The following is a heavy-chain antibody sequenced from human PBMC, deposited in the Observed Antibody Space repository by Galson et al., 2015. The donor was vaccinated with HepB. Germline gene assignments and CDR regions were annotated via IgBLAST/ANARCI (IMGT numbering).Heavy chain of an antibody. V-gene: IGHV1-2*02. J-gene: IGHJ3*02. D-gene: IGHD2-15*01. CDR1: GYTFTGYY. CDR2: INPNSGGT. CDR3: ARLLVVVAATRSFDAFDI. Sequence: SCKASGYTFTGYYIHWVRQAPGQGLEWMGWINPNSGGTNYAQKFQGRVTMTRDTSISTAYMELSRLRSDDTAVYYCARLLVVVAATRSFDAFDIWGQGTMVTVSS.